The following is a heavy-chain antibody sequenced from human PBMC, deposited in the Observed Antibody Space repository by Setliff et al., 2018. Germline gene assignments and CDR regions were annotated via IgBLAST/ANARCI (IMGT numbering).Heavy chain of an antibody. CDR2: INHSGST. CDR3: ARLSYYGSGSYYDFDS. V-gene: IGHV4-39*07. D-gene: IGHD3-10*01. CDR1: GGSISSSSYY. Sequence: SETLSLTCTVSGGSISSSSYYWGWIRQPPGKGLEWIGEINHSGSTNYNPSLKSRVTISVDTSKNQFSLKLSSVTAADTAVYYCARLSYYGSGSYYDFDSWGQGTLVTVSS. J-gene: IGHJ4*02.